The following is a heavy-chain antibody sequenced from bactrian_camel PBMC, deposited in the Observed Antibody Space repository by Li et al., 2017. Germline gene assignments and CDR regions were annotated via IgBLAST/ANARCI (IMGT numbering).Heavy chain of an antibody. CDR3: ATDLRRSYSGDDYGPGYNY. J-gene: IGHJ4*01. Sequence: HVQLVESGGGSVQAGGSLTLSCAGSGFRYSICSMGWFRQAPGKEREGVAVIDSDGSTRYVDSVKGRFTISQDNAKNTVYLQMNSLKSEDTALYYCATDLRRSYSGDDYGPGYNYWGQGTQVTVS. D-gene: IGHD2*01. V-gene: IGHV3S53*01. CDR1: GFRYSICS. CDR2: IDSDGST.